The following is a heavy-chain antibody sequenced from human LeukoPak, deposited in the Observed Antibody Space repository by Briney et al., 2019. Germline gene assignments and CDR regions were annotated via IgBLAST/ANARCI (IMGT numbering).Heavy chain of an antibody. D-gene: IGHD1-1*01. J-gene: IGHJ5*02. CDR3: AKDLGSRWPQGWFDP. Sequence: GGSLRLSCAASGFTFSSYAMSWVRPAPGRGREWVSAISGSGGSTYYADSVKGRFTISRDNSKNTLYLQMNSLRAEDTVVYYCAKDLGSRWPQGWFDPWGQGTLVTVSS. CDR2: ISGSGGST. CDR1: GFTFSSYA. V-gene: IGHV3-23*01.